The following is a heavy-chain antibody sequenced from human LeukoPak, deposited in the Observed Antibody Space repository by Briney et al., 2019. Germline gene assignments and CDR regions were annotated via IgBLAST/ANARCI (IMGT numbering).Heavy chain of an antibody. CDR3: VKGGHKLDIQTTHYYYGLDA. J-gene: IGHJ6*02. D-gene: IGHD5-12*01. CDR2: VESDASRT. CDR1: GFTLSDHW. Sequence: GGSLRLSCVASGFTLSDHWMYWVRQGPSRGLAHVSRVESDASRTTYADSVKGRFTISRDDAKNTMYLQMNSLRVEDTAVYYCVKGGHKLDIQTTHYYYGLDAWGQGTTVAVS. V-gene: IGHV3-74*03.